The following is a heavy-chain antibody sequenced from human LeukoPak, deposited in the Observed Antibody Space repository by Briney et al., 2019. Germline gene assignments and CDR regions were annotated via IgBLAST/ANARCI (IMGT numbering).Heavy chain of an antibody. J-gene: IGHJ4*02. D-gene: IGHD2-2*01. Sequence: ASVKVSCKASGYTFASYGISWVRQAPGQGLEWMGWISAYNGYTNYAQKLQGRVTMTTDTSTSTAYMELRSLRSDDTAVYYCASGATDIVVVPATLRNYYFDYWGQGTLVTVSS. V-gene: IGHV1-18*01. CDR3: ASGATDIVVVPATLRNYYFDY. CDR1: GYTFASYG. CDR2: ISAYNGYT.